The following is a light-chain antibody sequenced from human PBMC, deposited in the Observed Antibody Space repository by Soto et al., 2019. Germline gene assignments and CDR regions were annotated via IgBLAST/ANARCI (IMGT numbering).Light chain of an antibody. J-gene: IGLJ2*01. V-gene: IGLV2-14*01. CDR1: SSDVGGYNY. CDR3: SSYTSSSTVL. CDR2: DVS. Sequence: QSALTQPASVSGSPGQSITLSCTGTSSDVGGYNYVSWYQQYPGKAPKLTIYDVSNRPSGVSNRFSGSKSGNTASLTISGLQAEDEADYYCSSYTSSSTVLFGGGTKLTVL.